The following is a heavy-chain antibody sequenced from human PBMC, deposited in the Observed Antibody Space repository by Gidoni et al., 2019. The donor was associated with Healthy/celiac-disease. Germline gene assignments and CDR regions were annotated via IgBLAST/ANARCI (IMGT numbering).Heavy chain of an antibody. V-gene: IGHV1-2*04. CDR3: ARSGGWQWPFDY. Sequence: QVQLVQSGAEVKKPGASVKVSCQASGYTFTGYYMPGVRQAPGQGLAWMGWNNPNRGGTNYAQKFQGWVTMTRDTAISTAYMELSRLRSDDTAVYYCARSGGWQWPFDYWGQGTLVTVSS. J-gene: IGHJ4*02. CDR1: GYTFTGYY. CDR2: NNPNRGGT. D-gene: IGHD6-19*01.